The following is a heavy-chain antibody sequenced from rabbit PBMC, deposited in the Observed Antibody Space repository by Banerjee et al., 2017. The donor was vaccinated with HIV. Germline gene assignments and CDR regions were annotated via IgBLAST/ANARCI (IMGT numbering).Heavy chain of an antibody. J-gene: IGHJ4*01. D-gene: IGHD1-1*01. CDR3: ARDSTSYSGYAFNL. V-gene: IGHV1S40*01. Sequence: QSLEESGGDLVKPGASLTLTCTASGFSFSSNAMCWVRQAPGKGLEWIACIYGGGGGTTDYASWAKGRFTISKTSSTTVTLQMTSLTAADTATYFCARDSTSYSGYAFNLWGPGTLVTVS. CDR2: IYGGGGGTT. CDR1: GFSFSSNA.